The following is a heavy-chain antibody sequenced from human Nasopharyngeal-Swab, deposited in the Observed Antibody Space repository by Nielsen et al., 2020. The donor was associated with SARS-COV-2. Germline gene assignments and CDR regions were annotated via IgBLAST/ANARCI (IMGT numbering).Heavy chain of an antibody. V-gene: IGHV3-30*18. D-gene: IGHD6-13*01. CDR1: GFTISRYG. J-gene: IGHJ4*02. Sequence: GGSLRLSCEAYGFTISRYGMRWVRQAPGKGLEWVTFIAYDGSVKYYADSVKGRFTISTDVSNNTLYLQMNSLRVEDTAIYYCTKGAQLGDYWGQGTLVTVSS. CDR3: TKGAQLGDY. CDR2: IAYDGSVK.